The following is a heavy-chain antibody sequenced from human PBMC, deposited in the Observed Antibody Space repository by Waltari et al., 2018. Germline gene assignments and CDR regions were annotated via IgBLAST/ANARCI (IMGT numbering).Heavy chain of an antibody. CDR3: ARSYSFYDSSGDDAFDI. CDR2: IYHSGST. V-gene: IGHV4-4*02. Sequence: QVQLQESGPGLVKPSGTLSITCAVSGGSISRSNWWRWVRQPPGKGLEWIGEIYHSGSTNYNPSLKSRVTISVDKSKNQFSLKLSAVTAADTAVYYCARSYSFYDSSGDDAFDIWGQGTMVTVSS. J-gene: IGHJ3*02. D-gene: IGHD3-22*01. CDR1: GGSISRSNW.